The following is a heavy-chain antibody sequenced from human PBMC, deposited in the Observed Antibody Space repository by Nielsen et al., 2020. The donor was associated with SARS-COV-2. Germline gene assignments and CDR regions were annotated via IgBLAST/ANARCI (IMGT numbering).Heavy chain of an antibody. CDR2: IYHRGST. CDR1: GGSISSSNW. V-gene: IGHV4-4*02. Sequence: SETLSLTCTVSGGSISSSNWWSWVRQPPGKGLEWIGEIYHRGSTNYSPSLKTRVTISVDKSENQFSLELRSVTAADTAVYYCARDPRWGDYDAFDIWGQGTMVTVSS. D-gene: IGHD2-21*01. J-gene: IGHJ3*02. CDR3: ARDPRWGDYDAFDI.